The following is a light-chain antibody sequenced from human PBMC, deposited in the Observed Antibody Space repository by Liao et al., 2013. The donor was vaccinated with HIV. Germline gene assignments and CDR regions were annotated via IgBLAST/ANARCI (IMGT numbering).Light chain of an antibody. Sequence: SYELTQPPSVSVAPGKTARIPCAGDNMNYKSVHWYQQKPGQAPVLVIYYDSDRPSGIPERFSGSNSGNTATLTISGTQPMDEADYYCLAWDSSTVVFGGGTKLTVL. CDR3: LAWDSSTVV. CDR2: YDS. V-gene: IGLV3-21*01. J-gene: IGLJ2*01. CDR1: NMNYKS.